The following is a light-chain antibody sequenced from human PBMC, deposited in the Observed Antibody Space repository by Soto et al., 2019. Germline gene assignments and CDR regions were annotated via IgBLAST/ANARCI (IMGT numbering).Light chain of an antibody. CDR3: QQYKNWPL. V-gene: IGKV3-15*01. CDR2: GAS. J-gene: IGKJ5*01. Sequence: VVTQSAGTLSLSPGAGVTLSCRASQSVRSHLAWYQQKPGPPPRLLIYGASTRATGIPARLSGSGFGTDFPLTISSLQSEDFAVDYCQQYKNWPLFGQGTRLEIK. CDR1: QSVRSH.